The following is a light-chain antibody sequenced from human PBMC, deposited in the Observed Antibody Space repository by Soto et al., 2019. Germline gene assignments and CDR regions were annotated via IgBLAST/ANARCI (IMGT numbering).Light chain of an antibody. J-gene: IGKJ5*01. V-gene: IGKV1-9*01. CDR2: GAS. CDR1: EGIVNY. Sequence: IQLTQSPSSLSASVGDRVTITCRAREGIVNYLAWYQQQPGKAPKLLIYGASTLQGGVPSRFTGSGSGTDFTLTISSLQPEDFATYHCQQPFRYPLAFGQGTRLEMK. CDR3: QQPFRYPLA.